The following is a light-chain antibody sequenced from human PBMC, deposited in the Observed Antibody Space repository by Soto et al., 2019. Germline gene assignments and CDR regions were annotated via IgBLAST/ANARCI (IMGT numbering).Light chain of an antibody. V-gene: IGLV1-44*01. CDR3: AAWDDSLNGPV. CDR1: SSNIGSNT. Sequence: QSVLTQPPSASGTPGQRVTISCSGSSSNIGSNTVNWYQQLPGTAPKLLIYSNNQRPSGVPDRFSGSKSGTSASLAISGRQSEEEADYYCAAWDDSLNGPVFGGGTQLTVL. J-gene: IGLJ7*01. CDR2: SNN.